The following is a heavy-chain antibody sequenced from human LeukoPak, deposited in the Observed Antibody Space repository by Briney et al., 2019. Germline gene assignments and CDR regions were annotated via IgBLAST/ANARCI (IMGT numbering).Heavy chain of an antibody. V-gene: IGHV1-24*01. J-gene: IGHJ5*02. D-gene: IGHD3-9*01. CDR2: FDPEDGET. Sequence: ASVKVSCKVSGYTLTELSMHWVRQAPGKGLEWMGGFDPEDGETIYAQKFQGRVTMTEDTSTDTAYMELSSLRSEDTAVYYCAVRYFDWLERNWFDPWGQGTLATVSS. CDR1: GYTLTELS. CDR3: AVRYFDWLERNWFDP.